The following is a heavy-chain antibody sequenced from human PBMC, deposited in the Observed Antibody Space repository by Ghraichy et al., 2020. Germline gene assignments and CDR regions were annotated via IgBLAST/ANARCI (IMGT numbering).Heavy chain of an antibody. CDR2: IYPGDSDT. D-gene: IGHD5-12*01. J-gene: IGHJ5*02. CDR3: ARSPPQYSGYEGNWFDP. CDR1: GYSFTSYW. V-gene: IGHV5-51*01. Sequence: GESLNISCKGSGYSFTSYWIGWVRQMPGKGLEWMGIIYPGDSDTRYSPSFQGQVTISADKSISTAYLQWSSLKASDTAMYYCARSPPQYSGYEGNWFDPWGQGTLVTVSS.